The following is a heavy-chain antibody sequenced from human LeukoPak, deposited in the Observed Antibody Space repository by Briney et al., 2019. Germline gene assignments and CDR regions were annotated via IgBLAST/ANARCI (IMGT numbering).Heavy chain of an antibody. D-gene: IGHD3-9*01. J-gene: IGHJ3*02. CDR3: ARDGGYFDWLLSLRAFDI. V-gene: IGHV4-30-2*01. CDR2: IYHSGST. CDR1: GGSISSGGYY. Sequence: PSETLSLTCTVSGGSISSGGYYWSWIRQPPGKGLEWIGYIYHSGSTYYNPSLKSRVTISVDRSKNQFSLKLSSVTAADTAVYYCARDGGYFDWLLSLRAFDIWGQGTMVTVSS.